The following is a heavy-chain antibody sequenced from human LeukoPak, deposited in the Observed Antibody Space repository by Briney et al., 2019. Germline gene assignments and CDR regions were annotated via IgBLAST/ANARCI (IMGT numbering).Heavy chain of an antibody. V-gene: IGHV3-21*01. J-gene: IGHJ6*02. CDR3: ARPGYDTSGYHYYYYGMDV. D-gene: IGHD3-22*01. Sequence: GGSLRLSCAAAGFTFSSHSMNWVRQAPGKGLEWVSSISSDSSYIYYADSVRGRFTISRDNARNSPYLQMNSLRAEDTAVYYCARPGYDTSGYHYYYYGMDVWGQGTTVTVSS. CDR2: ISSDSSYI. CDR1: GFTFSSHS.